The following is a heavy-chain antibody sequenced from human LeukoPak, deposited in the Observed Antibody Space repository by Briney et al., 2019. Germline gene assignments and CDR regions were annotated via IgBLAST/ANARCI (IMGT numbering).Heavy chain of an antibody. D-gene: IGHD3-22*01. J-gene: IGHJ6*02. CDR1: DYTFTSYG. CDR2: ISANNGNT. CDR3: ARVVTMIVVPYYYYGMDV. V-gene: IGHV1-18*01. Sequence: ASVKVSCKASDYTFTSYGISWVRQAPGQGLEWMGWISANNGNTNYAQKFQGRVTMTTDTSTSTACMEVRSLRSDDTAVYYCARVVTMIVVPYYYYGMDVWGQGTTVTVSS.